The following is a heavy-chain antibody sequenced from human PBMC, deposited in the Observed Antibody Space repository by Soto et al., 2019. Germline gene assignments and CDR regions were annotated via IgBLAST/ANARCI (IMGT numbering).Heavy chain of an antibody. CDR3: AREVAADGTFREDVFDI. CDR1: GGTFSNHA. CDR2: IIPIFTIT. D-gene: IGHD6-13*01. J-gene: IGHJ3*02. Sequence: QVHLVQSGAEVKKPGSSVKVSCKAPGGTFSNHAINWVRQAPGQGLEWMGRIIPIFTITNYAQKFQGRVSMTADESTTTAYMELSSLKHDDTAVYYCAREVAADGTFREDVFDIWGQGTLVTVSS. V-gene: IGHV1-69*12.